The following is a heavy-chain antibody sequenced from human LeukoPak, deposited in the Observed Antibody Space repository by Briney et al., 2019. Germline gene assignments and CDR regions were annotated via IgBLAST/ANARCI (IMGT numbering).Heavy chain of an antibody. D-gene: IGHD3-3*01. CDR3: ARVASDYDFWSGYFTGNFDY. CDR1: GFTFTNYA. J-gene: IGHJ4*02. CDR2: ISSSSSYI. V-gene: IGHV3-21*01. Sequence: GGSLRLSCAASGFTFTNYALHWVRQAPGKGLEWVSSISSSSSYIYYADSVKGRFTISRDNAKNSLYLQMNSLRAEDTAVYYCARVASDYDFWSGYFTGNFDYWGQGTLVTVSS.